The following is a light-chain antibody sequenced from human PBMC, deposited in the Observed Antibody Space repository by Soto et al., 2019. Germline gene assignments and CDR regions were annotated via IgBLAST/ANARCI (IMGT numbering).Light chain of an antibody. V-gene: IGLV2-8*01. CDR2: EVS. CDR3: SSYAGSNKSV. CDR1: SSDVGGYNY. J-gene: IGLJ1*01. Sequence: QSVLTQPPSASGSPGQSVTISCTGTSSDVGGYNYVSWYQQHPGKAPKLMIYEVSKRPSGVPDRFSGSKSGNTAPLTVSGLQPEDEDDYYCSSYAGSNKSVFGTGTKVTV.